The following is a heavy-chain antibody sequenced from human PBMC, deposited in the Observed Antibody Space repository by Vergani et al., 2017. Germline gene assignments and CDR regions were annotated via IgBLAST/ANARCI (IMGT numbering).Heavy chain of an antibody. CDR3: ATLVDYGNYVDY. CDR1: GYTFTGYY. J-gene: IGHJ4*02. CDR2: INPNSGGT. D-gene: IGHD4-17*01. V-gene: IGHV1-2*02. Sequence: QVQLVQSGAEVKKPGASVKVSCKASGYTFTGYYMHWVRQAPGQGLEWMGWINPNSGGTNYAQKFQGRVTMTRDTSISTAYMGLSSLRSEDTAVYYCATLVDYGNYVDYWGQGTLVTVSS.